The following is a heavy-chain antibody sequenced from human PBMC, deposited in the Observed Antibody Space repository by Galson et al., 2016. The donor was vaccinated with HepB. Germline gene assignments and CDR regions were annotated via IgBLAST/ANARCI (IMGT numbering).Heavy chain of an antibody. CDR1: GNSISSANYY. CDR3: ARGYGPGSSGFDS. CDR2: ISYSGST. Sequence: TLSLTCAVSGNSISSANYYWDWVRQHPGKGLEWVGYISYSGSTYYNPSLQSRVAISVDTSKNQFSLRLSSVTAEATAVYYCARGYGPGSSGFDSWGQGTLVTVPS. D-gene: IGHD3-10*01. V-gene: IGHV4-31*11. J-gene: IGHJ4*02.